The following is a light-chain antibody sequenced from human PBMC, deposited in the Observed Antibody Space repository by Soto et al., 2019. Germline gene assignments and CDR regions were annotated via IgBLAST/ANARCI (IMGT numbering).Light chain of an antibody. CDR2: RNN. V-gene: IGLV1-47*01. CDR1: SSNIGSDY. J-gene: IGLJ1*01. CDR3: AAWDDSLSGYV. Sequence: QAVVTQPPSASGTPGQRVTISCSGSSSNIGSDYVYWYQQFPGTAPKLLIYRNNQRPSGVPDRFSGSKSGTSASLAISGLRSEDEAAYYCAAWDDSLSGYVFGTGTKVTVL.